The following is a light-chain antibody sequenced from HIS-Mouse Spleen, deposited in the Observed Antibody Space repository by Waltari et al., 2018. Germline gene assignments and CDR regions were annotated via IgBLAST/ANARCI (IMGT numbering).Light chain of an antibody. CDR2: EGS. CDR1: SSDVGSYNL. CDR3: CSYAGSSTWV. Sequence: QSALTQPASVSGSPGQSITIPCTGTSSDVGSYNLVSWYQQHPGKAPILMIYEGSKRPSGVSNRVSGSKSGNTASLTISGLQAEDEADYYCCSYAGSSTWVFGGGTKLTVL. V-gene: IGLV2-23*01. J-gene: IGLJ3*02.